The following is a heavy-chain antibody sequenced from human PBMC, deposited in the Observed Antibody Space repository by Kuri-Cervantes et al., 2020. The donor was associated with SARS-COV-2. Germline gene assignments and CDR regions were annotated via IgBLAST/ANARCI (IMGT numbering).Heavy chain of an antibody. V-gene: IGHV4-59*08. Sequence: GSLRLSCAVYGGSSSGYYWSWIRQPPGKGLEWIGYIYYSGSTNYNPSLRNRVTISLDTSKNQFSLKLSSVTAADTAVYYRARTETRSLGGYFDYWGQGNLVTVSS. CDR3: ARTETRSLGGYFDY. CDR1: GGSSSGYY. CDR2: IYYSGST. D-gene: IGHD3-10*01. J-gene: IGHJ4*02.